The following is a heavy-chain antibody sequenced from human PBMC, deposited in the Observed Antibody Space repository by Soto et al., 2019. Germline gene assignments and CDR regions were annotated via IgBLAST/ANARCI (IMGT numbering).Heavy chain of an antibody. CDR2: IFHTGST. Sequence: SETLSLTCTVSGGSVTSNSFYWGWIRQPPGRGLEWIGSIFHTGSTYYNPSLKSRVTMSVDTSKNQFSLGPSSVTAADTAVYYCVRHDSGTIDYWGQGTLVTVSS. V-gene: IGHV4-39*01. D-gene: IGHD1-26*01. CDR1: GGSVTSNSFY. J-gene: IGHJ4*02. CDR3: VRHDSGTIDY.